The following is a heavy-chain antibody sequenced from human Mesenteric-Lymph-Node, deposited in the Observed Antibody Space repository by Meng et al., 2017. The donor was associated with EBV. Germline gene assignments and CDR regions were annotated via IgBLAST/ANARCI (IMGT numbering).Heavy chain of an antibody. J-gene: IGHJ4*02. Sequence: QVQLVQSGAEVKKPGASVTVSCKTSGYTFIAYSMFWVRQAPGQGLEWMGRIDPHSGATNYAQNFQGRVTLTRDTSISTAYMELNSLKSDDTAVYYCARIWDYGGHSGEDYWDQGTLVTVSS. CDR2: IDPHSGAT. CDR1: GYTFIAYS. V-gene: IGHV1-2*06. CDR3: ARIWDYGGHSGEDY. D-gene: IGHD4-23*01.